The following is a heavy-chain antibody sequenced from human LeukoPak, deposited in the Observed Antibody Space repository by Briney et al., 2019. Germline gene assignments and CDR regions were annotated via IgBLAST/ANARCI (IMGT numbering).Heavy chain of an antibody. CDR3: ARAGSHWHYVY. Sequence: GGSLRLSCAASGFTLSGFSMSWVRQSPTKGLEWVANIKQDGSERYYVDSVKGRFTISRDNAKNSLSLQMNNLRVEDTAVYYCARAGSHWHYVYWGQGAVVTVSS. J-gene: IGHJ4*02. V-gene: IGHV3-7*01. CDR1: GFTLSGFS. D-gene: IGHD3-10*01. CDR2: IKQDGSER.